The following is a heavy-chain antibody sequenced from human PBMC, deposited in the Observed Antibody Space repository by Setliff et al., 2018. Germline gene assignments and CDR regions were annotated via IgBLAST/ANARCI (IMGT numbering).Heavy chain of an antibody. CDR2: IGHTGSI. J-gene: IGHJ4*02. Sequence: AGGSLRLSCVVSGFSFSRHWMSWVRQAPGKGLEWVGNIGHTGSINYNPSLKSRLTISRDTSKNQVSLKLNSVTATDTAVYYCARDLGHGGDSDYWGQGILVTVSS. CDR3: ARDLGHGGDSDY. D-gene: IGHD2-21*02. CDR1: GFSFSRHW. V-gene: IGHV4-4*02.